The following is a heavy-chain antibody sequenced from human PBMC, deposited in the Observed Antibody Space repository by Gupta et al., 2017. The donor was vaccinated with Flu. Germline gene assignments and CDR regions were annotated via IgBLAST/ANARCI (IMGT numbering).Heavy chain of an antibody. CDR2: SIPIFGTA. V-gene: IGHV1-69*06. CDR3: ARFGYCSSTSCYAGRGDYYYYGMDV. J-gene: IGHJ6*02. D-gene: IGHD2-2*03. CDR1: GGTFSSYA. Sequence: QVQLVQSGAEVKKPGSSVKVSCKASGGTFSSYAISWVRQAPGQGLEWMGGSIPIFGTANYAQKFQGRVTITADKSTSTAYMELSSLRSEDTAVYYCARFGYCSSTSCYAGRGDYYYYGMDVWGQGTTVTVSS.